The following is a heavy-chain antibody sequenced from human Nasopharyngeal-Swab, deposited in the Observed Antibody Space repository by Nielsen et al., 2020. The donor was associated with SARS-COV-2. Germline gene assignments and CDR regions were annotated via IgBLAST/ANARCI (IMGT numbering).Heavy chain of an antibody. CDR1: GYTFISYS. V-gene: IGHV1-3*01. Sequence: ASAQVPCKASGYTFISYSIHWVRQAPGQRLEWMGWINAGNGNTKYSQKFQGRVTITRDTSASTAYMELSSLRSDDTAVYYCARERGSSGWYYYYYGLDVWGQGTTVTVSS. D-gene: IGHD6-19*01. CDR3: ARERGSSGWYYYYYGLDV. CDR2: INAGNGNT. J-gene: IGHJ6*02.